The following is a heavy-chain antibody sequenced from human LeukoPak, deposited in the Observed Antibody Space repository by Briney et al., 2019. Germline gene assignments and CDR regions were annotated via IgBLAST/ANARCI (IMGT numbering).Heavy chain of an antibody. CDR1: GYTFINFA. V-gene: IGHV1-3*01. J-gene: IGHJ4*02. Sequence: ASVKVSCKASGYTFINFAINWGRQAPGQRPEWMGWINAGNGNTKYSQKFQGRVTITRDTSASTAYMELSSLRSEDTAVYYCATSTLLLWFGESGFDYWGQGTLVTVSS. CDR2: INAGNGNT. CDR3: ATSTLLLWFGESGFDY. D-gene: IGHD3-10*01.